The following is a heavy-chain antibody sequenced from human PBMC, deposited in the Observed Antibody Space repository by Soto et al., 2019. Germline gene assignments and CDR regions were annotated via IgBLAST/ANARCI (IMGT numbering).Heavy chain of an antibody. J-gene: IGHJ4*02. Sequence: WASVKVSCKASGYTFTGYYMHWVRQAPGQGLEWMGWINPNSGGTNYAQKFQGRVTMTRDTAISTAYMELSRLRSDDTAVYYCARAGGYSSSWTVTYYFDYWGQGTLVTVSS. CDR3: ARAGGYSSSWTVTYYFDY. V-gene: IGHV1-2*02. CDR1: GYTFTGYY. D-gene: IGHD6-13*01. CDR2: INPNSGGT.